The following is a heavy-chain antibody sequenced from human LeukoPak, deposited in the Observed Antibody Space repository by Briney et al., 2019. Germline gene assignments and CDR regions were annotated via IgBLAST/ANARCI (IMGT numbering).Heavy chain of an antibody. CDR1: GFTFSSYG. V-gene: IGHV3-33*08. CDR2: IWYDGSNK. Sequence: KTGGSLRLSCAASGFTFSSYGMHWVRQAPGKGLEWVAVIWYDGSNKYYADSVKGRFTISRDNSKNTLYLQMNSLRAEDTAVYYCARDGGNHLPLWFGELFRRNYGMDVWGQGTTVTVSS. J-gene: IGHJ6*02. D-gene: IGHD3-10*01. CDR3: ARDGGNHLPLWFGELFRRNYGMDV.